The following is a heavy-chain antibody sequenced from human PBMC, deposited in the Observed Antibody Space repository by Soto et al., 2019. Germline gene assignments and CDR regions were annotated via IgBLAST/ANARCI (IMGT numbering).Heavy chain of an antibody. CDR1: GYDFTNYG. J-gene: IGHJ4*02. CDR3: ARGHYILTGWKLTF. D-gene: IGHD3-9*01. Sequence: QVRLVQSGAEVKKPGASVKVSCKTYGYDFTNYGINWVRQAPGQGLEWMGWISAYNGNIVYAQNFRGRATLTTDTSTGSAYMEQRSLRSDDTAVYYCARGHYILTGWKLTFWGQGTLVTVSS. V-gene: IGHV1-18*01. CDR2: ISAYNGNI.